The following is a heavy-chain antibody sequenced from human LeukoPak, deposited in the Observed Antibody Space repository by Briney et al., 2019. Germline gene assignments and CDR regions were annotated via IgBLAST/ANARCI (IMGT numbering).Heavy chain of an antibody. CDR2: IIPVFGTA. Sequence: SVKVSCKASGGTFSSYAISWVRQAPGQGLEWMGRIIPVFGTANYAQKFQGRVTITTDESTSTAYMELSSLRSEDTAVYYCATYYYDSSGTFDYWGQGTLVTVSS. J-gene: IGHJ4*02. D-gene: IGHD3-22*01. V-gene: IGHV1-69*05. CDR3: ATYYYDSSGTFDY. CDR1: GGTFSSYA.